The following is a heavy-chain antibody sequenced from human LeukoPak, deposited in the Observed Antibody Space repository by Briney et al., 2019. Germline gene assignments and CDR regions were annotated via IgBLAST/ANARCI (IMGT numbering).Heavy chain of an antibody. V-gene: IGHV4-34*01. CDR1: GGSFSGYY. Sequence: SETLSLTCAVYGGSFSGYYWSWIRQPPGKGLEWIGEINHSGSTNYNPSLKSRVTISVDTPKNQFSLKLSSVTAADTAVYYCASLPDYYDGSGLIRRGFDPGGRGTLVPVSS. CDR2: INHSGST. CDR3: ASLPDYYDGSGLIRRGFDP. D-gene: IGHD3-22*01. J-gene: IGHJ5*02.